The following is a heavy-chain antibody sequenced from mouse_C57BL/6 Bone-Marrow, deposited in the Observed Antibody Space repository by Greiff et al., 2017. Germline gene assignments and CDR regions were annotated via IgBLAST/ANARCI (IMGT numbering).Heavy chain of an antibody. Sequence: QVQLQQPGAELVKPGASVQMSCKASGYTFTSYWITWVKQRPGQGLEWIGDIYPGSGSTNYNEKFKSKATLTVDTSSSTAYMQLSSLTSDISAVYYSAKSYYSNVYYFDYWGQGTTLTVSS. CDR3: AKSYYSNVYYFDY. J-gene: IGHJ2*01. CDR2: IYPGSGST. D-gene: IGHD2-5*01. CDR1: GYTFTSYW. V-gene: IGHV1-55*01.